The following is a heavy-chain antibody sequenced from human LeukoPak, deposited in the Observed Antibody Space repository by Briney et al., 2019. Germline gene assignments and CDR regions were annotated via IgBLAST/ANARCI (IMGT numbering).Heavy chain of an antibody. CDR3: AKGLAYSDYVFDY. Sequence: PGGSLRLSCAASGFTLSSYAMSWVRQAPGKGLEWVSAISGSGGSTYYADSVKGRFTISRDNSKNTLYLQMNSLRAEDTAVYYCAKGLAYSDYVFDYWGQGTLVTVSS. CDR2: ISGSGGST. CDR1: GFTLSSYA. D-gene: IGHD5-12*01. J-gene: IGHJ4*02. V-gene: IGHV3-23*01.